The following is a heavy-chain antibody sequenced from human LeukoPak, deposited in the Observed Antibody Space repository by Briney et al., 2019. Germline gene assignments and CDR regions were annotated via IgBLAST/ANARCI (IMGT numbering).Heavy chain of an antibody. CDR3: ARASDYDSGGYYIGGTFDY. Sequence: GGSLRLSCAASGFTFSDYYMSWIRQAPGKGLEWVSYISSSSSYTNYADSVKGRFTISRDNAKNSLYLQMNSLRAEDTAVYYCARASDYDSGGYYIGGTFDYWGQGTLVTVSS. J-gene: IGHJ4*02. CDR2: ISSSSSYT. CDR1: GFTFSDYY. D-gene: IGHD3-22*01. V-gene: IGHV3-11*05.